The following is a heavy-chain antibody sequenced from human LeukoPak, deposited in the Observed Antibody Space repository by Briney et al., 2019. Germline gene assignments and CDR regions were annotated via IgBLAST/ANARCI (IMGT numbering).Heavy chain of an antibody. Sequence: PGGSLRLSCAASGFTFSSYSMNWVRQAPGKGLEWVSSISSSSSYIYYADSVKGRFTISRDNAKNSLYLQMNSLRAEDTAVYYCASPLGWLDAFDIWGQGTMVTVSS. CDR1: GFTFSSYS. CDR3: ASPLGWLDAFDI. V-gene: IGHV3-21*01. D-gene: IGHD5-12*01. CDR2: ISSSSSYI. J-gene: IGHJ3*02.